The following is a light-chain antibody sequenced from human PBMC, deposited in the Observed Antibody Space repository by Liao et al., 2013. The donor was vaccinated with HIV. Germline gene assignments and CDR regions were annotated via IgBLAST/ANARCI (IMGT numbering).Light chain of an antibody. Sequence: SYELTQPPSVSVAPGKTARITCGGNNIGSKSVHWYQQRPGQAPVLVIFYDRDRPSGIPGRFSGSSSENTGTLTISGTQPMDEADYYCQVWDRDTALFGGGTKLTVL. V-gene: IGLV3-21*01. CDR1: NIGSKS. CDR2: YDR. J-gene: IGLJ2*01. CDR3: QVWDRDTAL.